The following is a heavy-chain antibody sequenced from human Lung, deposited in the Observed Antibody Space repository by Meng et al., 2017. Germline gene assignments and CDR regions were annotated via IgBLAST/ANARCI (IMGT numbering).Heavy chain of an antibody. D-gene: IGHD4-17*01. J-gene: IGHJ3*02. Sequence: QVQLVQSGAEVKKPGYSVKVSCKASGGTFSSYTISWVRQAPGQGLEWMGRIIPILGIANYAQKFQGRVTITADKSTSTAYMELSSLRSEDTAVYYCASNDYGDYADAFDIWGQGTMVTVSS. V-gene: IGHV1-69*02. CDR2: IIPILGIA. CDR3: ASNDYGDYADAFDI. CDR1: GGTFSSYT.